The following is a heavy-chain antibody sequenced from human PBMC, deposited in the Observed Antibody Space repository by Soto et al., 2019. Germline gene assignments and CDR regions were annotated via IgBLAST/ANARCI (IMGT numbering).Heavy chain of an antibody. D-gene: IGHD2-8*01. Sequence: SETLSLTCTVSGGSISSGGYYWSWIRQHPGKGLEWIGYIYYSGSTYYNPSLKSRVTISVDTSKNQFSLKLSSVTAADTAVYYSARDASRNGIGYFDYWGQGTLVTVSS. J-gene: IGHJ4*02. CDR2: IYYSGST. CDR3: ARDASRNGIGYFDY. V-gene: IGHV4-31*03. CDR1: GGSISSGGYY.